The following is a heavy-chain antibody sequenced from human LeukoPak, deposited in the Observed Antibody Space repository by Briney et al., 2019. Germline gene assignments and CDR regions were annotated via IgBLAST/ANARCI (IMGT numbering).Heavy chain of an antibody. CDR2: INHSGST. CDR3: AGPLTIFGVVIPTGAYGMDV. CDR1: GGSFSGYY. Sequence: SETPSLTCAVYGGSFSGYYWSWIRQPPGKGLEWIGEINHSGSTNYNPSLKSRVTISVDTSKNQFSLKLSSVTAAGTAVYYCAGPLTIFGVVIPTGAYGMDVWGQGTTVTVSS. V-gene: IGHV4-34*01. J-gene: IGHJ6*02. D-gene: IGHD3-3*01.